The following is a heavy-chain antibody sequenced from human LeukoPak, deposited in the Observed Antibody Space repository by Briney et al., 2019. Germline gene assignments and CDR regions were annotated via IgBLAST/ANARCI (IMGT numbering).Heavy chain of an antibody. CDR3: VRDWDHFDFDS. CDR2: IKGDGSHT. D-gene: IGHD3-9*01. Sequence: GGSLRLSCAASGFTFGNYWMHWVRQAPGKGLVWVSRIKGDGSHTIYADSVKGRFTISRDNAKNTLYLQMKSLRAEDTAVYYCVRDWDHFDFDSWGQGTLVTVSS. CDR1: GFTFGNYW. V-gene: IGHV3-74*01. J-gene: IGHJ5*01.